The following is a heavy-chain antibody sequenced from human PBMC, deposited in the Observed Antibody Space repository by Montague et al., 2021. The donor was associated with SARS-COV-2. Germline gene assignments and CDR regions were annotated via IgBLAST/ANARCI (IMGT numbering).Heavy chain of an antibody. J-gene: IGHJ5*02. V-gene: IGHV4-59*02. CDR3: ARHHISTMYGYSWFDP. Sequence: SETLSLTCTVSGVSVTNYYWSWIRQPPGKGLEWICYVHYSGKTKSNPSLQNPISISLDASKNQFYLSLTSVTSADAAMYYCARHHISTMYGYSWFDPWGRGTLVTVSS. D-gene: IGHD1-14*01. CDR1: GVSVTNYY. CDR2: VHYSGKT.